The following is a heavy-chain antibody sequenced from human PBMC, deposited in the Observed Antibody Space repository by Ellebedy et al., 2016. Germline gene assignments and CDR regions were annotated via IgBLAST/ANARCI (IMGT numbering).Heavy chain of an antibody. CDR1: GGSVATYY. CDR2: VFYGGNT. CDR3: ARDVSLYSSSPSFDF. Sequence: SETLSLXXTVSGGSVATYYWTWIRQSPGKGLEWIGYVFYGGNTKYNPSLRSRVTISLHTSRNQFSLTLTSAAPADTAVYYCARDVSLYSSSPSFDFWGQGILVTVSS. V-gene: IGHV4-59*02. J-gene: IGHJ4*02. D-gene: IGHD5-18*01.